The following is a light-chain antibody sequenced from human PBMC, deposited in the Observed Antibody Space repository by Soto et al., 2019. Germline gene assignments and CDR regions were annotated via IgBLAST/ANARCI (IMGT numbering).Light chain of an antibody. Sequence: EIVMTQSPATLPVSPGERATVCFRASQSVSSNLAWYQQKPGQAPRLLIYGASTRATGIPARFSGSGSGTEFTLTISGLQSEDFAVYYCQQYNNWPRTFGQGTKVDI. CDR2: GAS. CDR3: QQYNNWPRT. J-gene: IGKJ1*01. CDR1: QSVSSN. V-gene: IGKV3-15*01.